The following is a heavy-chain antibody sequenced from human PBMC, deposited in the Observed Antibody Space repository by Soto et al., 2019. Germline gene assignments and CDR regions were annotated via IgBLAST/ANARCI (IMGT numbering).Heavy chain of an antibody. CDR1: GFSRTTGKMG. CDR2: IFSDNER. V-gene: IGHV2-26*01. J-gene: IGHJ6*01. D-gene: IGHD4-17*01. CDR3: ARMNVDSSQFYYAMDV. Sequence: DSGPTLVNPTETLTLTCTVSGFSRTTGKMGVSWIRQPPGKALEWLAHIFSDNERSYSTSLQGRLTISKDTSGSQVVLSMTNVETVDTASYYCARMNVDSSQFYYAMDVCGQGT.